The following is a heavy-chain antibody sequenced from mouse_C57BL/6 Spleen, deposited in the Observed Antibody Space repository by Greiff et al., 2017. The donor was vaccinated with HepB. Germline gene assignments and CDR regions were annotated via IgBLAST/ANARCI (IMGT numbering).Heavy chain of an antibody. CDR2: INPGSGGT. CDR1: GYAFTNYL. V-gene: IGHV1-54*01. CDR3: ARGGTTAMDY. D-gene: IGHD1-1*01. Sequence: VQLQQSGAELVRPGTSVKVSCKASGYAFTNYLIEWVKQRPGQGLEWIGVINPGSGGTNYNEKFKGKATLTADKSSSTAYMQLSSLTSEDSAVYFCARGGTTAMDYWGQGTSVTVSS. J-gene: IGHJ4*01.